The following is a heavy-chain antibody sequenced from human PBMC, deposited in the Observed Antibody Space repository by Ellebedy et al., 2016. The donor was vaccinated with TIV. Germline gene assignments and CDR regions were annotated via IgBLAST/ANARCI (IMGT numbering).Heavy chain of an antibody. CDR3: ARGSMVTANQPPSYYYGMDV. CDR2: IIPIFGTA. CDR1: GGTFSSYA. J-gene: IGHJ6*02. Sequence: ASVKVSCKASGGTFSSYAISWVRQAPGQGLEWMGGIIPIFGTANYAQKFQGRVTITADESTSTAYMELSSLRSEDTAVYFCARGSMVTANQPPSYYYGMDVWGQGTTVTVSS. D-gene: IGHD2-21*02. V-gene: IGHV1-69*13.